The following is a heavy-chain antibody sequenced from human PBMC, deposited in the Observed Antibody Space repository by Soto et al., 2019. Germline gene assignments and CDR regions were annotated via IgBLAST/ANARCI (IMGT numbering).Heavy chain of an antibody. J-gene: IGHJ4*02. CDR2: INPSGGST. Sequence: QVQLVQSAAEVKKPGASVKVSCKASGYTFINYYIHWVRQAPGQGLEWMGMINPSGGSTSYAQKFQGRVTMTSDTSTRTVYMELSSLRSEDTAVYYCARNDKSGLDYWGQGTLVTVSS. D-gene: IGHD1-1*01. V-gene: IGHV1-46*01. CDR1: GYTFINYY. CDR3: ARNDKSGLDY.